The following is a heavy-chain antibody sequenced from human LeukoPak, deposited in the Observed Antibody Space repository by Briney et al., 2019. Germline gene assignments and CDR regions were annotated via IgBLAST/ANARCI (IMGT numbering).Heavy chain of an antibody. D-gene: IGHD6-13*01. J-gene: IGHJ4*02. CDR3: VRGTIPAPDRIDY. V-gene: IGHV3-74*01. CDR1: GFTFSTYW. CDR2: VNSDGSST. Sequence: GGSLRLSCAGSGFTFSTYWMHWVRQAPGKGLVWVSRVNSDGSSTTYADSVKGRFTISRDNAKNTLYLQMNSLRAEDTAVYYCVRGTIPAPDRIDYWGQGTLVTVSS.